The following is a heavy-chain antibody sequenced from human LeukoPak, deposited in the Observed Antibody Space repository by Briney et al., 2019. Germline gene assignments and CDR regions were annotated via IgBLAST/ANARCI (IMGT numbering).Heavy chain of an antibody. Sequence: SETLSLTCTVSGGSISSYYWSWIRQPPGKGLEWIGYIYYSGSTNYNPSLKSRVTISVDTSKNQFSLKLSSVTAADTAVYYCARGNGGSYYPLYYFDYWGQGTLVTVSS. J-gene: IGHJ4*02. V-gene: IGHV4-59*01. CDR3: ARGNGGSYYPLYYFDY. CDR1: GGSISSYY. D-gene: IGHD1-26*01. CDR2: IYYSGST.